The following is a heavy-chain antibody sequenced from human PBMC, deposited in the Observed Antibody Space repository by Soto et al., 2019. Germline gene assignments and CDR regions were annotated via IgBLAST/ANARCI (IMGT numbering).Heavy chain of an antibody. CDR2: INHSGST. J-gene: IGHJ6*02. Sequence: SETLSLTCAVYGGSFSGYYWSWIRQPPGKGLEWIGEINHSGSTNYNPSLKSRVTISVDTSKNQFSLKLSSVTAADTAVYYCARGSLRFLEWLFSRSYYYGMDVWGQGTTVTVSS. CDR1: GGSFSGYY. V-gene: IGHV4-34*01. CDR3: ARGSLRFLEWLFSRSYYYGMDV. D-gene: IGHD3-3*01.